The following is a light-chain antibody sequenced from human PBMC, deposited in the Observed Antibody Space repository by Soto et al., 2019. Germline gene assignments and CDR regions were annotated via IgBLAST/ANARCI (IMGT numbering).Light chain of an antibody. Sequence: DIQMTQSPSSLSASVGDRATITCRASQGVSAYLLWYQQRQGTAPKLLIYAASNLLRGVPSRFSGSGSGTKFTLTISRLHPEDFATYYGQQRYKTPHTFGQGTKLETK. V-gene: IGKV1-39*01. CDR2: AAS. CDR1: QGVSAY. J-gene: IGKJ2*01. CDR3: QQRYKTPHT.